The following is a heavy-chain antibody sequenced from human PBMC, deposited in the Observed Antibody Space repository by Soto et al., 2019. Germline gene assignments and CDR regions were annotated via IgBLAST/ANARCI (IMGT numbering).Heavy chain of an antibody. V-gene: IGHV3-23*01. CDR3: ARRSSGWYFDY. CDR2: ISGSGDST. D-gene: IGHD6-19*01. J-gene: IGHJ4*02. Sequence: EVQLLESGGGLVQPGGSLRLSCAASGFSFSSYDMNWVRQAPGKGLEWVSVISGSGDSTYYADSVKGRFTISRDKSKNTLYLQMISLRAEDTAVYYCARRSSGWYFDYWGQGTLVIVSS. CDR1: GFSFSSYD.